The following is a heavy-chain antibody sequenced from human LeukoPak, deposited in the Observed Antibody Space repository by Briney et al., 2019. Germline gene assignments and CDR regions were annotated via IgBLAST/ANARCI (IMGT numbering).Heavy chain of an antibody. V-gene: IGHV1-8*03. CDR2: MNPNSGNT. Sequence: ASVKVSCKASGYTFTSYDINWVRQATGQGLEWMGWMNPNSGNTGYAQKFQGRVTITRNTSISTAYMELSSLRSEDTAVYYCARVKGLTVVDYYYYYMDVWGKGTTVTVSS. CDR1: GYTFTSYD. CDR3: ARVKGLTVVDYYYYYMDV. J-gene: IGHJ6*03. D-gene: IGHD2-15*01.